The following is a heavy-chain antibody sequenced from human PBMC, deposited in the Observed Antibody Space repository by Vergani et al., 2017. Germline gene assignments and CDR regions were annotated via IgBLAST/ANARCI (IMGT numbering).Heavy chain of an antibody. Sequence: QVQLVESGGGVVQPGRSLRLSCAASGFTFSSYAMHWVRQAPGKGLEWVAVISYDGSNKYYADSVKGRFTISRDNSKNTLYLQMNSLSSEDTAVYYCARGNRIVVVPAAIRPYNWFDPWGQGTLVTVSS. V-gene: IGHV3-30-3*01. J-gene: IGHJ5*02. D-gene: IGHD2-2*02. CDR2: ISYDGSNK. CDR1: GFTFSSYA. CDR3: ARGNRIVVVPAAIRPYNWFDP.